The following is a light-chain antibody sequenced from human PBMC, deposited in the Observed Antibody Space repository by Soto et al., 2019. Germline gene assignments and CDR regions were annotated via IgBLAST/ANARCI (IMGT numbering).Light chain of an antibody. V-gene: IGKV1-5*01. Sequence: DLQMTQSPSTLSASVGDRVTITCRASQSINYWLAWYQQRPGKAPKLLIYDASTLHSGAPSRFSVSGSGTDFTPTITDLQPDDFATYYCQHYNGYSPWTFGLGTRVEI. CDR3: QHYNGYSPWT. CDR2: DAS. CDR1: QSINYW. J-gene: IGKJ1*01.